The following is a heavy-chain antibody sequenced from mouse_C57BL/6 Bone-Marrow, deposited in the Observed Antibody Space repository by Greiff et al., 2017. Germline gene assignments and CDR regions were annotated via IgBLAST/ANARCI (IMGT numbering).Heavy chain of an antibody. CDR2: MHPNGGSP. D-gene: IGHD2-4*01. CDR1: GYTFTNYW. Sequence: VQLQQPGAELVKPGASVKVSCKASGYTFTNYWMHWVKQRPGQGLEWIGMMHPNGGSPDYNEKFKSEATLSVDKSSRTAYMELSSLTSEDSAVYYCARSYDYDDYTMDYWGQGTSVTVSS. CDR3: ARSYDYDDYTMDY. J-gene: IGHJ4*01. V-gene: IGHV1-64*01.